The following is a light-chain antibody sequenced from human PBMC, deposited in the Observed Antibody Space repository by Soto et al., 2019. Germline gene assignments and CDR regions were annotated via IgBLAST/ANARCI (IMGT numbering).Light chain of an antibody. Sequence: EIVLTQSPATLSVSPGETATLSCRASHSVSSKLAWYQQKPGQAPRLLIYGASTRATGIPDRFSGSGSGTDFTLTISRLEPEDFAVYYCQQYGSSGTFGQGTKVDIK. CDR2: GAS. V-gene: IGKV3-20*01. CDR1: HSVSSK. CDR3: QQYGSSGT. J-gene: IGKJ1*01.